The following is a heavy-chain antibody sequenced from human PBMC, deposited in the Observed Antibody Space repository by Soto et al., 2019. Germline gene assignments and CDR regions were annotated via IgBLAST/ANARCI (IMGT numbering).Heavy chain of an antibody. D-gene: IGHD2-2*01. V-gene: IGHV4-31*03. CDR1: GGSISSGGYY. J-gene: IGHJ6*02. CDR2: IYYSGST. Sequence: QVQLQESGPGLVKPSQTLSLTCTVSGGSISSGGYYWSWIRQHPGKGLEWIGYIYYSGSTYYNPSLRSRVTIAVDTSKNQFSLKLSSVPAADTAVYYCARDKGVPAAMPGLWYYGMDVWGQGTTVTVSS. CDR3: ARDKGVPAAMPGLWYYGMDV.